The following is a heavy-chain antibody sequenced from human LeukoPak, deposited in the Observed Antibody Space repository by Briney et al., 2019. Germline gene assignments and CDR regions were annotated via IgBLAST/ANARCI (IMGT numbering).Heavy chain of an antibody. D-gene: IGHD3-22*01. J-gene: IGHJ3*02. CDR1: GSTFTNYW. CDR2: IYPGDFDT. Sequence: GESLKISCQISGSTFTNYWIGWVRQMPGKGLEWMGIIYPGDFDTTYSPSFQGQVNIPVDKSISTAYLQWSSLKASDTAMYYCARRGVDSSGYRDAFDIWGQGTMVTVSS. V-gene: IGHV5-51*01. CDR3: ARRGVDSSGYRDAFDI.